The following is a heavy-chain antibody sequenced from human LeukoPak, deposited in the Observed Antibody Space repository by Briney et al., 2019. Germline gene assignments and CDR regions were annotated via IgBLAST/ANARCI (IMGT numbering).Heavy chain of an antibody. J-gene: IGHJ4*02. CDR1: GGSISGWY. CDR2: IYGSGNT. CDR3: ASTITVTTDY. Sequence: SETLSLTCTVSGGSISGWYWSWIRQPPGRGLEWIGYIYGSGNTNYNPSLKSRVTMSIDTSKNQFSLKLSSVTAADTAVYYCASTITVTTDYWGQGTLVTVSS. D-gene: IGHD4-17*01. V-gene: IGHV4-59*08.